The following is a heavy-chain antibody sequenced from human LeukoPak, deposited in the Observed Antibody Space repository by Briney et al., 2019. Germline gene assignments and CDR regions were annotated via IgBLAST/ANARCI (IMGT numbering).Heavy chain of an antibody. D-gene: IGHD2-15*01. J-gene: IGHJ4*02. CDR2: IYYSGST. CDR1: GGSISSYY. Sequence: SETLSLTCTVSGGSISSYYWSWIRQPPGKGLDWIGYIYYSGSTNYNPSLKSRVTISVDTSKNQFSLKLSFVTAADTAVYYCAREGGGYCSGGSCYSLPTYYFDYWGQGTLVTVSS. CDR3: AREGGGYCSGGSCYSLPTYYFDY. V-gene: IGHV4-59*01.